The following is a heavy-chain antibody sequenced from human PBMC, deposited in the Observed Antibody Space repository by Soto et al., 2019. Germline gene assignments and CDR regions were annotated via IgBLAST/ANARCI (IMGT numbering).Heavy chain of an antibody. CDR2: ISGSGGST. CDR1: GFTFSSYA. CDR3: AKDNEVLRFLEWLLYPDY. D-gene: IGHD3-3*01. Sequence: GGSLRLSCAASGFTFSSYAMSWVRQAPGKGLEWVSAISGSGGSTYYADSVKGRFTISRDNSKNTLYLQMNSLRAEDTAVYYCAKDNEVLRFLEWLLYPDYWGQGTLVTVSS. J-gene: IGHJ4*02. V-gene: IGHV3-23*01.